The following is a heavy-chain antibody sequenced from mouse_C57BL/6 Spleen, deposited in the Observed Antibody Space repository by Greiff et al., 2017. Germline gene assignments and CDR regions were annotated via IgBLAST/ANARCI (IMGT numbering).Heavy chain of an antibody. CDR2: ISSGGSYT. V-gene: IGHV5-6*01. D-gene: IGHD2-4*01. Sequence: EVNVVESGGDLVKPGGSLKFSCAASGFNFSSYGMSWVRQTPDQRLEWVATISSGGSYTSYPDSVKGRFTISRDNAKNTLYMQMSSLEADDTAMYYCARQRDYDGWFAYWGQGTLVTGAA. CDR1: GFNFSSYG. J-gene: IGHJ3*01. CDR3: ARQRDYDGWFAY.